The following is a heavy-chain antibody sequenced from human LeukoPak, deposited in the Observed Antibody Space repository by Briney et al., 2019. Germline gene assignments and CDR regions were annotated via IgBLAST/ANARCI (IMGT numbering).Heavy chain of an antibody. CDR1: GFTFSSYA. CDR3: AKDQYGGNPQYYFDY. D-gene: IGHD4-23*01. J-gene: IGHJ4*02. CDR2: ISGSGGNT. Sequence: GGSLRLSCAASGFTFSSYAMSWVRQAPGKGLDWVSAISGSGGNTYYADTVKGRFTISRDNSKNTLYLQMNSLRAEDTAVYYCAKDQYGGNPQYYFDYWGQGTLVTVSS. V-gene: IGHV3-23*01.